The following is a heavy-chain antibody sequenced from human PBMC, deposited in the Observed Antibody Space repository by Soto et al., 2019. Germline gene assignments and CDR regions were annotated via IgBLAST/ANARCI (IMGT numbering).Heavy chain of an antibody. J-gene: IGHJ5*02. D-gene: IGHD3-22*01. CDR2: VSSTGST. CDR1: GGSLNSYY. Sequence: SETLSLTCTVSGGSLNSYYWTWIRQSPGKGLEWIGYVSSTGSTNYNPSLKGRLTMSLDTSTNEVSLSLTSVTAADAAVYFCARFSPPRKSYDSNPGWFDPWGQGIMVT. V-gene: IGHV4-59*01. CDR3: ARFSPPRKSYDSNPGWFDP.